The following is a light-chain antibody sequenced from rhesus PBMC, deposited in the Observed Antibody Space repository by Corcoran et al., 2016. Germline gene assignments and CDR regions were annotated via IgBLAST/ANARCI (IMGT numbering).Light chain of an antibody. CDR2: KAS. CDR3: QQYSSSPRT. CDR1: QSISSW. V-gene: IGKV1-22*01. Sequence: DIQMTQSPSSLSASVGDTVTITCRASQSISSWLAWYQQKPGKAPKLLIYKASTLQSGVPSRFSGSGSGTYVTLTISSLQSADLSNYYCQQYSSSPRTLGQGTKVEIK. J-gene: IGKJ1*01.